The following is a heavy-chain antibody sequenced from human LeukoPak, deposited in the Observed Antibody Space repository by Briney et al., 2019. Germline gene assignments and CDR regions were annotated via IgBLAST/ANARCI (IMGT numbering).Heavy chain of an antibody. CDR1: GFTFDSYA. V-gene: IGHV3-30*04. CDR2: ASHDEISE. CDR3: VVVVEPPGSDGFDV. D-gene: IGHD1-14*01. Sequence: PGTSLRLSCAASGFTFDSYAIHWVRQAPGQGLEWVAYASHDEISEFYADSVRGRFTISRDNYKNTLSLQMNSLRPEDTAVYYCVVVVEPPGSDGFDVWGQGTMIAVSS. J-gene: IGHJ3*01.